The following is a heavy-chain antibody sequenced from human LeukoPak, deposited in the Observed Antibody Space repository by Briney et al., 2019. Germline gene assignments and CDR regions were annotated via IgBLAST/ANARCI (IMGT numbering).Heavy chain of an antibody. Sequence: SETLSLTCTVSGGSISSYYWSWIRQPAGKGLEWIGRIYTSGSTNYNPSLKSRVTMSVDTSKNQFSLKLSSVTAADTAVYNCARWIAAAGNDAFDIWGQGTMVTVSS. CDR3: ARWIAAAGNDAFDI. D-gene: IGHD6-13*01. V-gene: IGHV4-4*07. J-gene: IGHJ3*02. CDR1: GGSISSYY. CDR2: IYTSGST.